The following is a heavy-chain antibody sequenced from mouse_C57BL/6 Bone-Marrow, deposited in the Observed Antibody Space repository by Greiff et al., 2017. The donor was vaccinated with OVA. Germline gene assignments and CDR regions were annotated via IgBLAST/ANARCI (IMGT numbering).Heavy chain of an antibody. D-gene: IGHD1-1*01. CDR3: AFYYGGSYRYFDV. CDR2: INPNYGTT. CDR1: GYSFTDYN. J-gene: IGHJ1*03. V-gene: IGHV1-39*01. Sequence: VQLKQSGPELVKPGASVKISCKASGYSFTDYNMNWVKQSNGKSLEWIGVINPNYGTTSYNQKFKGKATLTVDQSSSTAYMQLNSLTYEDSAVYYCAFYYGGSYRYFDVWGTGTTVTVSS.